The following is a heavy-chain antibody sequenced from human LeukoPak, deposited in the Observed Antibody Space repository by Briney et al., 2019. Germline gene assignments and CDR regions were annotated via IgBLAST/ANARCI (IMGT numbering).Heavy chain of an antibody. Sequence: GGSLRLSCAASGFTFSSYEMNWVRQAPGKGLEWVSYISSSGSTIYYADSVKGRFTISRDNAKNSLYLQMNSLRAEDTAVYYCARDGPSIIRGVIRGAVAYYYYYMDVWGKGTTVTISS. CDR1: GFTFSSYE. CDR3: ARDGPSIIRGVIRGAVAYYYYYMDV. V-gene: IGHV3-48*03. J-gene: IGHJ6*03. CDR2: ISSSGSTI. D-gene: IGHD3-10*01.